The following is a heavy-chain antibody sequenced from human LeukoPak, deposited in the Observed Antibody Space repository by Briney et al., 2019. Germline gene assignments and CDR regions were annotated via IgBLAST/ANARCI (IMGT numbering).Heavy chain of an antibody. J-gene: IGHJ6*03. V-gene: IGHV3-20*04. CDR2: LNRNGDIT. Sequence: GGSLRLSCAASGFTFDNYGMSWVRQAPGKGLEWVSGLNRNGDITGYADSVKGRFIISRDNSKNTLYLQMNSLRAEDTAVYYCAKDALWFGELYYYYYYMDVWGKGTTVTISS. D-gene: IGHD3-10*01. CDR1: GFTFDNYG. CDR3: AKDALWFGELYYYYYYMDV.